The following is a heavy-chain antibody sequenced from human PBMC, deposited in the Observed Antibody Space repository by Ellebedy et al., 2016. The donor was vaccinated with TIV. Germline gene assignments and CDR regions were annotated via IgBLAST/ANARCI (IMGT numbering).Heavy chain of an antibody. CDR2: INQDGREK. J-gene: IGHJ4*02. CDR3: ASPRGVGAYSA. Sequence: GGSLRLSCAASGFTFSTYWMSWVRQAPGKGLQWVANINQDGREKYHADSVRGRFTISRDNAENSLYLQMNSLKVEDTAVYYCASPRGVGAYSAWGQGTLVTVSS. V-gene: IGHV3-7*03. D-gene: IGHD1-26*01. CDR1: GFTFSTYW.